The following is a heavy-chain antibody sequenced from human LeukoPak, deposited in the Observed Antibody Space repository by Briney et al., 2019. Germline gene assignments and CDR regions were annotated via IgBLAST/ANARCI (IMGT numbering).Heavy chain of an antibody. CDR1: GGTFSSYA. D-gene: IGHD1-14*01. V-gene: IGHV1-69*13. J-gene: IGHJ4*02. Sequence: GASVKASCKASGGTFSSYAISWVRQAPGQGLEWMGGIIPIFGTANYAQKFQGRVTITADESTSTAYMELSSLRSEDTAVYYCARGRPLRNPFDYWGQGTLVTVSS. CDR3: ARGRPLRNPFDY. CDR2: IIPIFGTA.